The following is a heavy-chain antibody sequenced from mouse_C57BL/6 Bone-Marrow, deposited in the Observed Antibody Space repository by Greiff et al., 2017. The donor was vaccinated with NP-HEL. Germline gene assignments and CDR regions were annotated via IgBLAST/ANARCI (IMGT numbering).Heavy chain of an antibody. CDR1: GYSITSGYY. D-gene: IGHD2-4*01. CDR2: ISYDGSN. V-gene: IGHV3-6*01. Sequence: DVQLQESGPGLVKPSQSLSLTCSVTGYSITSGYYWNWIRQFPGNILEWMGYISYDGSNNYNPSLKNRISITRDTSKNQFFLKLNSVTTEDTATYYCARRDYGYFDYWGQGTTLTVSS. J-gene: IGHJ2*01. CDR3: ARRDYGYFDY.